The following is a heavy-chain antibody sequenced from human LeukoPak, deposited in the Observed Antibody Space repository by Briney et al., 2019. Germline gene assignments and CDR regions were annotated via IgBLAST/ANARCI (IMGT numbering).Heavy chain of an antibody. CDR3: ARASQTLEYDGSGYNFDY. CDR2: ISPNSGGT. Sequence: GASVKVSCKASGYTFTGYNLHWVRQAPGQGLEWMGWISPNSGGTNYAQKFQGRVTMTRNTSISTAYMELSSLRSEDTAVYYCARASQTLEYDGSGYNFDYWGQGTLVTVSS. J-gene: IGHJ4*02. D-gene: IGHD3-22*01. V-gene: IGHV1-2*02. CDR1: GYTFTGYN.